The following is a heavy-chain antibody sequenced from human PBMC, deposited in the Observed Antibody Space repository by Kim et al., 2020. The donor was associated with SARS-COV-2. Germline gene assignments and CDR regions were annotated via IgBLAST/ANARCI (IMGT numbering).Heavy chain of an antibody. CDR2: IKGTTDDGNT. J-gene: IGHJ3*02. CDR3: TTDVEYADAFDI. D-gene: IGHD2-15*01. CDR1: GFTFSNVW. Sequence: GGSLRLSCAASGFTFSNVWMSWVRQAPGKGLEWVGRIKGTTDDGNTDYAAPVQRRFTISRDDSKNTLYLQMNRLKTEDTAVYYCTTDVEYADAFDIWGQGTMVTVSS. V-gene: IGHV3-15*01.